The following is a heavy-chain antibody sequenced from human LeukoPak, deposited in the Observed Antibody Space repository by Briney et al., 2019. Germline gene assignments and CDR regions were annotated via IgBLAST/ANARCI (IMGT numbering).Heavy chain of an antibody. Sequence: GGSLRLSCAASGFTFSSYAMSWVRQAPGKGLEWVSAISGSGGSTYYADSVKGRFTIPRDNSKNTLYLQMNSLRAEDTAVYYCAKERYYGSGSYYKVNWFDPWGQGTLVTVSS. CDR3: AKERYYGSGSYYKVNWFDP. CDR2: ISGSGGST. J-gene: IGHJ5*02. CDR1: GFTFSSYA. V-gene: IGHV3-23*01. D-gene: IGHD3-10*01.